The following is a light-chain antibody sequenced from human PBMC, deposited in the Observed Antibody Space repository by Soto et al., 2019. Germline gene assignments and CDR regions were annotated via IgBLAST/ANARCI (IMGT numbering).Light chain of an antibody. CDR3: QQYGSSPLFT. CDR2: GAS. V-gene: IGKV3-20*01. J-gene: IGKJ3*01. Sequence: EIVLTQSPGTLPLSPGERATLSCRASQSVSSSYLAWYQQKPGQAPRLLIYGASSRATGNPDRFSGSGAGTDFTLTISRLEPEDFAVYYCQQYGSSPLFTFCPGTKVDIK. CDR1: QSVSSSY.